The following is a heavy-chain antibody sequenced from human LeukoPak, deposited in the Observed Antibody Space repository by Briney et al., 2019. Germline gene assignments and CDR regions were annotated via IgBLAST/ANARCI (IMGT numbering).Heavy chain of an antibody. V-gene: IGHV1-2*02. CDR1: GYTFTSYY. CDR3: ARHDYSGDNFDY. CDR2: INPNSGGT. Sequence: ASVKVSCKASGYTFTSYYMHWVRQAPGQGLEWMGWINPNSGGTNYAQKFQGRVTMTRDTSISTAYMELSSLTSDDTAVYYCARHDYSGDNFDYWGQGALVTVSS. J-gene: IGHJ4*02. D-gene: IGHD4-23*01.